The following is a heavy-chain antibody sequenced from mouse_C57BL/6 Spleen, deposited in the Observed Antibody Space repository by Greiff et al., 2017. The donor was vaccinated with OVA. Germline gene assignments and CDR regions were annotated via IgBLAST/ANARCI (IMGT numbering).Heavy chain of an antibody. D-gene: IGHD2-10*01. J-gene: IGHJ3*01. CDR1: GFTFSSYT. Sequence: EVQLVESGGGLVKPGASLKLSCAASGFTFSSYTMSWVRQTPEKRLEWVATISGGGGNTYYPDSVKGRFTISGDNAKNTLYLQMSSLRSEDTALYYCAGSSYYGNYEGFADWGKGTLVTVSA. CDR3: AGSSYYGNYEGFAD. V-gene: IGHV5-9*01. CDR2: ISGGGGNT.